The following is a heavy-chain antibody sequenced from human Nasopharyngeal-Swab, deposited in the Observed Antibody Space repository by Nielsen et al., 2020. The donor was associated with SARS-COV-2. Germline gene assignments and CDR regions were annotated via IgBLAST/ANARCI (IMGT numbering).Heavy chain of an antibody. D-gene: IGHD5-18*01. V-gene: IGHV3-30*03. Sequence: GRQAPGKGLAWGAVISYDGSNKYYADSVKGRFTISRDNSKNTLYLQMNSLRADDTAVYYCARDDLNVRYSYVYRTVGLTDYWGQGTLVTVSS. J-gene: IGHJ4*02. CDR3: ARDDLNVRYSYVYRTVGLTDY. CDR2: ISYDGSNK.